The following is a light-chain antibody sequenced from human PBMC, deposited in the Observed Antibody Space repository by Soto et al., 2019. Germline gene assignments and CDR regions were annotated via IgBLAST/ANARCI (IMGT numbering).Light chain of an antibody. CDR3: QQRSNWPPYT. Sequence: EIVLTKSPATLSLSPGERATLSCSASQSVSSYLAWYQQKPGQDPRLLIYDASNRATGIPARFSGSGSGTDFTLPISSLEPEDFAVYYCQQRSNWPPYTFGQGTKLEIK. J-gene: IGKJ2*01. CDR2: DAS. V-gene: IGKV3-11*01. CDR1: QSVSSY.